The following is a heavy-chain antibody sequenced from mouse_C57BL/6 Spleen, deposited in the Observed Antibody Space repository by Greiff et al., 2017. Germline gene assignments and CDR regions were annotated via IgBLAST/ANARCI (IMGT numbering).Heavy chain of an antibody. J-gene: IGHJ2*01. V-gene: IGHV1-64*01. D-gene: IGHD1-1*01. CDR2: IHPNSGST. CDR3: ARGATTVVPDY. Sequence: VQLQQPGAELVKPGASVKLSCKASGYTFTSYWMHWVKQRPGQGLEWIGMIHPNSGSTNYNEKFKNKATLTVDKSSSTAYMQLSSLTSEDSAVYYCARGATTVVPDYWGQGTTLTVSS. CDR1: GYTFTSYW.